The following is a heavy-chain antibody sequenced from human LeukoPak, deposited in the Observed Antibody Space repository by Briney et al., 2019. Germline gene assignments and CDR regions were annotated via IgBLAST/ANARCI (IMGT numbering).Heavy chain of an antibody. CDR2: ISFTGGTI. Sequence: QTGGSLRLSCAASGLSFSRSSINWVRQAPGKGLEWVSYISFTGGTIYYADSVKGRFTVSRDDAKNSSFLQLNVLRAEDTAVYYCARDTRVVAVAGSFDYWGQGTLVTVSS. D-gene: IGHD6-19*01. V-gene: IGHV3-48*03. J-gene: IGHJ4*02. CDR1: GLSFSRSS. CDR3: ARDTRVVAVAGSFDY.